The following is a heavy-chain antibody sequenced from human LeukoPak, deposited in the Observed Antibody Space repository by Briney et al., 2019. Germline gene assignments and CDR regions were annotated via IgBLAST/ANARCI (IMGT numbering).Heavy chain of an antibody. D-gene: IGHD4-17*01. CDR2: ISGSGGST. V-gene: IGHV3-23*01. Sequence: GGSLRLSCAASGFTFSSYAMSWVRQAPGKGLEWVSAISGSGGSTYYADSVKGRFTISRDNSKNTLYLQMNSLRAEDTAVYYCSKVCGDYFTFGYWGQGTLVTVSS. CDR3: SKVCGDYFTFGY. J-gene: IGHJ4*02. CDR1: GFTFSSYA.